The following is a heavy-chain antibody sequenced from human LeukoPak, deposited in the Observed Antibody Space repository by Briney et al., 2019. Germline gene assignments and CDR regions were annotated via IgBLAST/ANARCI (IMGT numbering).Heavy chain of an antibody. CDR3: ARASMVNWYFDI. CDR2: ISSSSSTI. J-gene: IGHJ2*01. CDR1: GFTFSSYS. Sequence: PGGSLRLSCAASGFTFSSYSMNWVRQAPGKGLEWVSYISSSSSTIHYADSVKGRFTISRDNSKNMVYLQMNSLRAEDTAVYYCARASMVNWYFDIWGRGTLVTVSS. D-gene: IGHD3-10*01. V-gene: IGHV3-48*01.